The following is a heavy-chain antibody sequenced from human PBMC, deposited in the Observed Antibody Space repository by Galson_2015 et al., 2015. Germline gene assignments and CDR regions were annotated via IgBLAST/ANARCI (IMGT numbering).Heavy chain of an antibody. CDR2: ISAYNGNT. V-gene: IGHV1-18*01. J-gene: IGHJ4*02. CDR3: ARDRGYDFWSGPFDY. D-gene: IGHD3-3*01. Sequence: SVKVSCKASGYTFTSYGISWVRQAPGQGLEWMGWISAYNGNTNYAQKLQGRVAMTTDTSTSTAYMELRSLRSDDTAVYYCARDRGYDFWSGPFDYWGQGTLVTVSS. CDR1: GYTFTSYG.